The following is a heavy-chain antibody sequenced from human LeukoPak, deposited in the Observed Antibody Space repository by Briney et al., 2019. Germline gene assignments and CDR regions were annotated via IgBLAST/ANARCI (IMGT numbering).Heavy chain of an antibody. CDR1: GYSFTSYW. Sequence: GESLKISCKGSGYSFTSYWIGWVRQMPEKGLEWMGIIYPGDSDTSYSPSFQGQVTISADKSISTAYLQWSSLKASDTAMYYCARLGDIPLYFLDYWGQGTLVTVSS. J-gene: IGHJ4*02. CDR3: ARLGDIPLYFLDY. V-gene: IGHV5-51*01. D-gene: IGHD2-15*01. CDR2: IYPGDSDT.